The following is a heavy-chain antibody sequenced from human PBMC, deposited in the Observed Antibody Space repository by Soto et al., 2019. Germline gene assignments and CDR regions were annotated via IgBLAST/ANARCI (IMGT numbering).Heavy chain of an antibody. CDR2: ITWNSRVL. Sequence: HGCSLGLGCAGTGVNFENFAMHWVRQAPGKGLEWVSGITWNSRVLAYADSVKGRFTISRDNARNSLYLQMDSLRDEDTALYYCAKGRYDFWSPYYFDTWGQGTLVTVSS. CDR3: AKGRYDFWSPYYFDT. V-gene: IGHV3-9*01. D-gene: IGHD3-3*01. CDR1: GVNFENFA. J-gene: IGHJ5*02.